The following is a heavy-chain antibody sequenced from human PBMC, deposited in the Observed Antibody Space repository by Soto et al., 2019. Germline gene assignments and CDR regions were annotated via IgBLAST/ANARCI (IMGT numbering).Heavy chain of an antibody. CDR3: ARVRWELLHNWLDP. D-gene: IGHD1-26*01. CDR1: GYTFTGYY. J-gene: IGHJ5*02. V-gene: IGHV1-2*02. CDR2: INPNSGGR. Sequence: ASVKVSCKASGYTFTGYYMHWVRQAPGQGLEWMGWINPNSGGRNYAQKFQGRVTMTRDTSISTAYMELSRLRSDDTAVYYCARVRWELLHNWLDPWGQGTWVTVSS.